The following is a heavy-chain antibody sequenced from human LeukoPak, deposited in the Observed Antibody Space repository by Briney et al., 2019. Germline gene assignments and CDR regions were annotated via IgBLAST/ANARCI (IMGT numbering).Heavy chain of an antibody. Sequence: GGSLRLSCAASGFIFDDYDINWVRQAPGKGLEWVAHINQDESEKYYLDSVRGRFTISRDNAKNSLYLQMHSLTAEDTALYYCARYCTFRACSGTKYDSWGPGTLVTVSS. CDR3: ARYCTFRACSGTKYDS. V-gene: IGHV3-7*03. J-gene: IGHJ4*02. CDR1: GFIFDDYD. CDR2: INQDESEK. D-gene: IGHD1-1*01.